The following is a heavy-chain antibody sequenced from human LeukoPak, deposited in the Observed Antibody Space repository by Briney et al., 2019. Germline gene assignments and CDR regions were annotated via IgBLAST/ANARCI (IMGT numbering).Heavy chain of an antibody. J-gene: IGHJ4*02. D-gene: IGHD2-21*01. CDR1: GGTFSSYA. CDR2: IIPIFGTA. V-gene: IGHV1-69*06. Sequence: GASVKVSCKASGGTFSSYAISWVRQAPGQGLEWMGGIIPIFGTANYAQKFQGRVTITADKSTSTAYMELSSLRSEDTAVYYCVKGERVVVTTSFDYRGQGTLVTVSS. CDR3: VKGERVVVTTSFDY.